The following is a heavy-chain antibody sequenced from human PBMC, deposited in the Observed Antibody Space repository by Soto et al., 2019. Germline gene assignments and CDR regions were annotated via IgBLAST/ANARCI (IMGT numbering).Heavy chain of an antibody. Sequence: ASVEVSCKASRVAFSKFIVTWVRQAPGLGLEWVGGIIPIFGTANYAQKFQGRVTITADESTSTSYMEVNNLRSEDTAVYYCAKVRYSSPMGYYYGMDVWG. CDR1: RVAFSKFI. CDR3: AKVRYSSPMGYYYGMDV. J-gene: IGHJ6*02. CDR2: IIPIFGTA. D-gene: IGHD6-19*01. V-gene: IGHV1-69*13.